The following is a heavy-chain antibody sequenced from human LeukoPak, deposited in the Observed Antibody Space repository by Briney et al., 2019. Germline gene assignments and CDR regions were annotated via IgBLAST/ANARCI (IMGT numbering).Heavy chain of an antibody. CDR1: GFTFSSYS. V-gene: IGHV3-48*02. D-gene: IGHD3-9*01. CDR2: ISSSSSTI. J-gene: IGHJ5*02. CDR3: ARDMAYYDILTGYYNNWFDP. Sequence: PGGSLRLSCAASGFTFSSYSMNWVRQAPGKGLEWVSYISSSSSTIYYAGSVKGRFTISRDNAKNSLYLQMNGLRDEDTAVYYCARDMAYYDILTGYYNNWFDPWGQGTLVTVSS.